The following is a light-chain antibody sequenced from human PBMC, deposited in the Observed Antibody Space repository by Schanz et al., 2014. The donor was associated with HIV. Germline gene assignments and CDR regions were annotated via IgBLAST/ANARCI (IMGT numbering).Light chain of an antibody. V-gene: IGKV3-15*01. J-gene: IGKJ2*01. CDR2: GAS. CDR3: QQFGSSPTGT. CDR1: QSIGSN. Sequence: EMVMTQSPATLSASPGERATLSCRASQSIGSNLAWYQQKPGQAPRLLIYGASTRAPSFPARFSGSGSGTDFTLTISRLEPEDFAVYFCQQFGSSPTGTFGQGTKLEIK.